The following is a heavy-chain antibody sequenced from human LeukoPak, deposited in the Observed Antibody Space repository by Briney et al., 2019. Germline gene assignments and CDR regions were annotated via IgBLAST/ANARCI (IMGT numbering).Heavy chain of an antibody. CDR3: AKDPDYQLLSRAAFDI. V-gene: IGHV3-23*01. J-gene: IGHJ3*02. D-gene: IGHD2-2*01. Sequence: GGSLRLSCAASGSTFSSYAMSWVRQAPGKGLEWVSGISGSGGTTYYADSVKGRFTTSRDNSKNTLYLQMNSLRGEDTAVYYCAKDPDYQLLSRAAFDIWGQGTMVTVSS. CDR2: ISGSGGTT. CDR1: GSTFSSYA.